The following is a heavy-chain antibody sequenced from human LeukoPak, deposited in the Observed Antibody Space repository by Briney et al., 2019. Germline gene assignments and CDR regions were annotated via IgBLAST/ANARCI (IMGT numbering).Heavy chain of an antibody. CDR3: ARRFSGHNGHYDY. CDR2: SRDKANGYTT. Sequence: GGSLRLSCVASGFSFSDYYLDWFRQAQGKGLEWDGRSRDKANGYTTEYAASVRGRFTVSRDDSNDSLCLQMIGLKIEDSAVYLCARRFSGHNGHYDYWGQGTLVTVSS. V-gene: IGHV3-72*01. CDR1: GFSFSDYY. D-gene: IGHD5-12*01. J-gene: IGHJ4*02.